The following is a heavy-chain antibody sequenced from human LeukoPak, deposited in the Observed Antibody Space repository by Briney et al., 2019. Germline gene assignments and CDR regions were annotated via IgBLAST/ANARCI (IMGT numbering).Heavy chain of an antibody. CDR2: IIPILGIA. D-gene: IGHD2-2*01. Sequence: SVKVSCKASGGTFSSYAISWVRQAPGQGLEWMGRIIPILGIANYAQKLQGRVTMTTDTSTSTAYMELRSLRSDDTAVYYCARVAPYCSSTSCYYYYGMDVWGQGTTVTVSS. V-gene: IGHV1-69*04. CDR3: ARVAPYCSSTSCYYYYGMDV. CDR1: GGTFSSYA. J-gene: IGHJ6*02.